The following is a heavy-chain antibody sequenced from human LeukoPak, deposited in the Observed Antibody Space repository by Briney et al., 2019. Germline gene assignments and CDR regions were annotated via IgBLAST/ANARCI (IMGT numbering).Heavy chain of an antibody. CDR2: ISAYNGNT. CDR1: GYTFTSYG. CDR3: ARGTGIVVVPASFGGWFDP. D-gene: IGHD2-2*01. V-gene: IGHV1-18*01. Sequence: ASVKVSCKASGYTFTSYGISWVRQAPGQGLEWMGWISAYNGNTNYAQKLQGRVTMTTETSTSTAYMELRSLRSDDTAVYYCARGTGIVVVPASFGGWFDPWGQGTLVTVSS. J-gene: IGHJ5*02.